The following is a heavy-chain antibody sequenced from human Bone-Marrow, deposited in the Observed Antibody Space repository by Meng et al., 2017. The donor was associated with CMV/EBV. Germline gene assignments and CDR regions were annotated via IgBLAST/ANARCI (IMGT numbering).Heavy chain of an antibody. CDR3: ARVGSSRGYYFDY. J-gene: IGHJ4*02. V-gene: IGHV3-30-3*01. CDR1: GFTFSSYA. D-gene: IGHD1-26*01. CDR2: ISYDGSNK. Sequence: GESLKISCAASGFTFSSYAMHWVRQAPGKGLEWVAVISYDGSNKYYADSVKGRFTISRDNSKNTLYLQMNSLRAEDTAVYYCARVGSSRGYYFDYWGQGTLVPVSS.